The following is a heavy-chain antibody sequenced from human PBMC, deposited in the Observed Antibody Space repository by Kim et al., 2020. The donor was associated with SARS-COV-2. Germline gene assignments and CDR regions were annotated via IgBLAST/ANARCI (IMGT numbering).Heavy chain of an antibody. V-gene: IGHV3-30-3*01. D-gene: IGHD2-8*02. CDR2: ISYDGTKK. Sequence: GGSLRLSCADSGFTFSSYSMHWVRQAPDKGLEWVAVISYDGTKKYVADSVKGRFSISRDNSKNTLYLQMNSLTSEDTAVYYCARSPQIWSPVFDYWGQGTLVSVSS. J-gene: IGHJ4*02. CDR3: ARSPQIWSPVFDY. CDR1: GFTFSSYS.